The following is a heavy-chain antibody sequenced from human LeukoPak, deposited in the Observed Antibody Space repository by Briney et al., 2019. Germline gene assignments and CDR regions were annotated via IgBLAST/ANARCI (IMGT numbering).Heavy chain of an antibody. V-gene: IGHV1-2*02. CDR2: INSDSGGT. Sequence: ASVKVSCKASGYTFTGYYIDWVRQAPGQGREWMGWINSDSGGTNYAQKFQGRVTMTRDTSTSTAYMELSSLRSDDTAFYYCARDTITVTTPYFDYWGQGTLVTVPS. CDR1: GYTFTGYY. J-gene: IGHJ4*02. D-gene: IGHD4-17*01. CDR3: ARDTITVTTPYFDY.